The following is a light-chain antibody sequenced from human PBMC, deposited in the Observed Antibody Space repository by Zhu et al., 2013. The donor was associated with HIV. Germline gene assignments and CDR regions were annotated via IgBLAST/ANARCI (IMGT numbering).Light chain of an antibody. CDR3: QQYYSTPPT. CDR2: WAS. J-gene: IGKJ1*01. Sequence: DIVMTQSPDSLAVSLGERATINCKSSQSVLYSSNNQNYLAWYQQKPGQSPKLLIYWASTRESGVPDRFSGSGSGTDFTLTISSLQAEDVAVYYCQQYYSTPPTFGQGTKVEIK. V-gene: IGKV4-1*01. CDR1: QSVLYSSNNQNY.